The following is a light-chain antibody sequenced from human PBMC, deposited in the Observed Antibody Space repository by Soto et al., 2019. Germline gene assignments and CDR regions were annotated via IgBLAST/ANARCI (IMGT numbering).Light chain of an antibody. CDR1: QGVSRK. J-gene: IGKJ4*01. CDR2: GAS. Sequence: DIVMTQSPATLSVAPGERVTFSCRASQGVSRKLAWYQHKPGQAPRLLISGASTGATGIPARFSGSGSGTEFTLSISSLQSEDCAIYYCQQYHTWPITFGGGTMVEIK. CDR3: QQYHTWPIT. V-gene: IGKV3-15*01.